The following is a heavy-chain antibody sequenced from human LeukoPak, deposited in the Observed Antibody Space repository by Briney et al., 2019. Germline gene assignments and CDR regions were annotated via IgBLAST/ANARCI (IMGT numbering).Heavy chain of an antibody. CDR1: GFTFSTYG. D-gene: IGHD1-20*01. CDR2: ISSSSGSTK. CDR3: ARSPGYNWDFDY. Sequence: SGGTLRLSCVASGFTFSTYGMSWVRQAPGKGLEWVSYISSSSGSTKYYAESVKGRFTISRDNAKNSLYLQMNSLRADDTAVYYCARSPGYNWDFDYWGQGTLVTVSS. J-gene: IGHJ4*02. V-gene: IGHV3-48*04.